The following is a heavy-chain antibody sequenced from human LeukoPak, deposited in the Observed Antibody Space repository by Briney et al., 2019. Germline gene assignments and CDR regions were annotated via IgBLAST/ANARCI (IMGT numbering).Heavy chain of an antibody. V-gene: IGHV1-2*02. CDR2: INPNSGGT. Sequence: GASVKVSCKASGYTFTGYYMHWVRQAPGQGLEWMGWINPNSGGTNYAQKFQGRVTMTRDTSISTAYMELSRLRSDDTAVYYCARDLGIAARRDAFDIWGQGTMVTVSS. J-gene: IGHJ3*02. CDR1: GYTFTGYY. D-gene: IGHD6-6*01. CDR3: ARDLGIAARRDAFDI.